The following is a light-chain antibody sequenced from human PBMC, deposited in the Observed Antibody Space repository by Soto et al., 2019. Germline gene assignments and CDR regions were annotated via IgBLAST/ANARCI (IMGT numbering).Light chain of an antibody. J-gene: IGKJ1*01. CDR2: AAS. CDR1: QGIRTA. Sequence: IQLTQSPSSLSASVGDRVTITCRASQGIRTALGWYQQKPGKVPKLLIYAASTLQSGVPSRFSGSGSGTEFTLTISSLQPDDFATYYCQQYNSYSWTFGQGTKVDIK. CDR3: QQYNSYSWT. V-gene: IGKV1-17*01.